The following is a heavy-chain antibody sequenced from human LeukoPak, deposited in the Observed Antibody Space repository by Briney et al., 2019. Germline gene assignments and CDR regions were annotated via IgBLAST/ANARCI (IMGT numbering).Heavy chain of an antibody. CDR3: ARDYGVEMATAGYAFDI. V-gene: IGHV1-18*01. J-gene: IGHJ3*02. D-gene: IGHD5-24*01. CDR1: GYTFTSYG. CDR2: ISAYNGNT. Sequence: ASVKVSCKASGYTFTSYGISWVRQAPGQGLEWMGWISAYNGNTNYAQKLQGRVTMTTDTSTSTAYVELRSLRSDDTAVYYCARDYGVEMATAGYAFDIWGQGAMVTVSS.